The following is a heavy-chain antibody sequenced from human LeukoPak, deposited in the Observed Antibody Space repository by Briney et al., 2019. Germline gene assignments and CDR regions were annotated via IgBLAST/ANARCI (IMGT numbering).Heavy chain of an antibody. V-gene: IGHV4-59*08. CDR3: ARHSDRGRYAMDV. D-gene: IGHD1-26*01. Sequence: SETLSLTCTVSGVSISFYWSRLRQSPGRGLEWLGQIYQSGSTDYNPSLRSQVTLSRATAKNQFSLQLTSVTAADTAVYYCARHSDRGRYAMDVWGQGTTVTVSS. CDR2: IYQSGST. CDR1: GVSISFY. J-gene: IGHJ6*02.